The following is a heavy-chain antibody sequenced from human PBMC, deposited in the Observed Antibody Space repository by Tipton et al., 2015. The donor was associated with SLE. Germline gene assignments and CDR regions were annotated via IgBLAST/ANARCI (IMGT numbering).Heavy chain of an antibody. CDR1: GGSISSYY. CDR2: IYHSGST. V-gene: IGHV4-4*02. D-gene: IGHD3-10*01. CDR3: ARGGAGITMVRGATYYYYYMDV. J-gene: IGHJ6*03. Sequence: TLSLTCTVSGGSISSYYWSWVRQPPGKGLEWIGEIYHSGSTNYNPSLKSRVTISVDKSKNQFSLKLGSVTAADTAMYYCARGGAGITMVRGATYYYYYMDVWGKGTTVTVSS.